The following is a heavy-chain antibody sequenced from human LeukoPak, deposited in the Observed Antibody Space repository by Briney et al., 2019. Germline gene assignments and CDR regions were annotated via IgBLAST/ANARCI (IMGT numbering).Heavy chain of an antibody. CDR3: TAHDYYDSSGYYFDVDY. CDR2: IKSKTDGGTT. V-gene: IGHV3-15*01. Sequence: PGGSLRLSCAASGFTFSNAWMSWVRQAPGKGLEWVGRIKSKTDGGTTDYAATVKGRFTISRDDSKNTLYLQMNSLKTEDTAVYYCTAHDYYDSSGYYFDVDYWGQGTLVTVSS. CDR1: GFTFSNAW. D-gene: IGHD3-22*01. J-gene: IGHJ4*02.